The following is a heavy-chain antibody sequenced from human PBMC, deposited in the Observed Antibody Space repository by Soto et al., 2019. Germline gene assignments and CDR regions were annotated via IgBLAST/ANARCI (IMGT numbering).Heavy chain of an antibody. CDR1: GYSFTSYW. J-gene: IGHJ4*02. D-gene: IGHD4-17*01. V-gene: IGHV5-51*01. Sequence: PGESLKISCKGSGYSFTSYWIGWVRQMPGKGLEWMGIIYPGDSDTRYSPSFQGQVTISADKSISTAYLQWSSLKASDTAMYYCAIPPMTTYPQVAPDDYWGQGTLVTVSS. CDR2: IYPGDSDT. CDR3: AIPPMTTYPQVAPDDY.